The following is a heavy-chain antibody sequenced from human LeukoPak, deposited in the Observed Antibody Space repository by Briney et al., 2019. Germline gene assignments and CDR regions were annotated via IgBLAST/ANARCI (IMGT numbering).Heavy chain of an antibody. CDR3: ARGGDIVVELGVPGSWNPSK. CDR2: IYYSGST. CDR1: GGSISSGDYY. Sequence: PSETLSLTCTVSGGSISSGDYYWSWIRQPPGKGLEWIGYIYYSGSTYYNPSLKSRVTISVDTSKNQFSLKLSSVTAADTAVYYCARGGDIVVELGVPGSWNPSKWGQGTLVTVSS. J-gene: IGHJ4*02. V-gene: IGHV4-30-4*01. D-gene: IGHD2-2*01.